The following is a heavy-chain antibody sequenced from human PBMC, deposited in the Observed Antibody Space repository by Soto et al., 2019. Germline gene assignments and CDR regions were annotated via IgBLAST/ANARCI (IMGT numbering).Heavy chain of an antibody. CDR1: GFSLSTRGVA. D-gene: IGHD2-2*01. CDR3: ALRPPGYAYYFDY. CDR2: IYWDEDK. V-gene: IGHV2-5*02. Sequence: QITLKESGPTLLKPTQTLTLTCTFSGFSLSTRGVAVGWFRQPPGKALEWLALIYWDEDKWYSPSLQSRLTITLDTSKNPMVLTMTNMDSVDTAPYYCALRPPGYAYYFDYLAQGTRVTVSS. J-gene: IGHJ4*02.